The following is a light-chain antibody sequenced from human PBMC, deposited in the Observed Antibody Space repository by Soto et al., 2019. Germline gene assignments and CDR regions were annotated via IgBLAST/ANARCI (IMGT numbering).Light chain of an antibody. J-gene: IGKJ5*01. CDR1: QSVDSNY. CDR3: QQYGTPRSVT. V-gene: IGKV3-20*01. Sequence: IVLTQSPGTLSLSPGEDATLFCRAIQSVDSNYLAWYQQKAGQTPRLIIYGATGRADGIPHRFSGSGFGTDFTLTISKVEPEDFAVYYCQQYGTPRSVTFGQGTRLENK. CDR2: GAT.